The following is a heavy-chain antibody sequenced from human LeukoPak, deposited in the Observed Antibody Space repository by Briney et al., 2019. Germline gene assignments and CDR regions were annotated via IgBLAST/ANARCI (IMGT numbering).Heavy chain of an antibody. CDR2: IRYDGSNK. J-gene: IGHJ4*02. Sequence: GGSLRLSCAASGFTFSSYGMHWVRQAPGKGLEWVAFIRYDGSNKYYADSVKGRFTISRDNSKNTLYLQMNSLRAEDTAVYYCAKGEQAVAGNGGNWDYWGQGTLVTVSS. V-gene: IGHV3-30*02. CDR3: AKGEQAVAGNGGNWDY. D-gene: IGHD6-19*01. CDR1: GFTFSSYG.